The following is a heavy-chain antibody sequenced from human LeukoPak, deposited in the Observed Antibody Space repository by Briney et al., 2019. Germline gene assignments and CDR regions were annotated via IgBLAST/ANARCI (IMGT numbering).Heavy chain of an antibody. D-gene: IGHD6-19*01. CDR2: TYYRSKWYN. CDR1: GDSVPSNTAA. J-gene: IGHJ4*02. Sequence: SQTLSLTCAISGDSVPSNTAAWNWIRQSPSRGLEWLGRTYYRSKWYNDYAASVISRITINPDTSKNHFSLQLNSVTPEDTAVYYCARDYYSSVWYRFDYWGQGTLVTVSS. CDR3: ARDYYSSVWYRFDY. V-gene: IGHV6-1*01.